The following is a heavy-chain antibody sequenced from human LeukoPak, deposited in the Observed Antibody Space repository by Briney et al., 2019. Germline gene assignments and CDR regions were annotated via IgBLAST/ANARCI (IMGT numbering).Heavy chain of an antibody. D-gene: IGHD2-15*01. CDR3: AKVGMDIVVVVAANFDY. V-gene: IGHV3-23*01. CDR1: GFTFSSYA. Sequence: PGGSLGLSCAASGFTFSSYAMSWVRQAPGKGLEWVSGIVESGGSTFYADSVKGRFTISRDNSKNTLYLQMNSLRAEDTAVCYCAKVGMDIVVVVAANFDYWGQGTLVTVSS. J-gene: IGHJ4*02. CDR2: IVESGGST.